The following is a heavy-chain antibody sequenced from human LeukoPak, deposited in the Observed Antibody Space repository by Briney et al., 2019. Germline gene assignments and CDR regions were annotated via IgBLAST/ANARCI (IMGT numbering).Heavy chain of an antibody. CDR2: IKQDGSAK. CDR3: ARTIREQWLTIDY. Sequence: GGSLRLSCAASGFTFSNYWMNWVRQAPGKGLEWVANIKQDGSAKYYVDSVKGRFTISRYNAKNSLYLQMNSLGAEDTAVYYCARTIREQWLTIDYWGQGTLVTFSS. J-gene: IGHJ4*02. CDR1: GFTFSNYW. V-gene: IGHV3-7*04. D-gene: IGHD6-19*01.